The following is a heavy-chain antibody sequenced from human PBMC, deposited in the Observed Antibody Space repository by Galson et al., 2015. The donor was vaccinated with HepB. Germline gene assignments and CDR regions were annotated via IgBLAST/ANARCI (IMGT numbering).Heavy chain of an antibody. Sequence: SLRLSCAASGFTFSSYGMHWVRQAPGKGLEWVAVISYDGSNKYYADSVKGRFTISRDNSKNTLYLQMNSLRAEDTAVYYCAKDAAYGDYVGLNYYYGMDVWGQGTTVTVSS. CDR1: GFTFSSYG. V-gene: IGHV3-30*18. J-gene: IGHJ6*02. CDR2: ISYDGSNK. D-gene: IGHD4-17*01. CDR3: AKDAAYGDYVGLNYYYGMDV.